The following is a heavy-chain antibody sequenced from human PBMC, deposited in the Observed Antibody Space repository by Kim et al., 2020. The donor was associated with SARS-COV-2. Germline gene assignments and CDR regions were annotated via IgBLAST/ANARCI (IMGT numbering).Heavy chain of an antibody. J-gene: IGHJ5*02. CDR3: ARLPKLLWSRETEVWFDP. V-gene: IGHV5-51*01. D-gene: IGHD2-2*01. CDR1: GYSFTSYW. Sequence: GESLKISCKGSGYSFTSYWIGWVRQMPGKGLEWMGIIYPGDSDTRYSPSFQGQVTISADKSISTAYLQWSSLKASDTAMYYCARLPKLLWSRETEVWFDPWGQGTLVTVSS. CDR2: IYPGDSDT.